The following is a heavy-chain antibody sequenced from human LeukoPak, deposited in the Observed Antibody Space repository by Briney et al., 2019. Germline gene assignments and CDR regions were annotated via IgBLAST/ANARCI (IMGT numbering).Heavy chain of an antibody. J-gene: IGHJ6*03. CDR3: ARVEEGYGAGRRENYYYYYMDV. V-gene: IGHV4-59*01. CDR2: IHYSGSA. D-gene: IGHD3-10*01. Sequence: SETLSLTCTVSHGPINTYQWSWIRQPPGKGLEWLGNIHYSGSANYNPSLKSRVTISEDTSKNQFSLKLSSVTAADTAVYYCARVEEGYGAGRRENYYYYYMDVWGKGTTVTISS. CDR1: HGPINTYQ.